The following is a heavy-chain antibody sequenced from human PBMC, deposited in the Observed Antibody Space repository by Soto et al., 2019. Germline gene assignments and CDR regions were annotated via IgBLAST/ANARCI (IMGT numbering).Heavy chain of an antibody. J-gene: IGHJ4*02. Sequence: EVQLLEPGGGLVQPGGSLRLSCAASGFTFSNYIMNWVRQVPGKGLEWVSAIHAGGTTAFYADSVKVRFTISRDDSRNTLYLQMNSLTAEDSAVYYCAKHMGISYSGGLDNWGPGTLITVSS. V-gene: IGHV3-23*01. CDR1: GFTFSNYI. D-gene: IGHD2-21*01. CDR2: IHAGGTTA. CDR3: AKHMGISYSGGLDN.